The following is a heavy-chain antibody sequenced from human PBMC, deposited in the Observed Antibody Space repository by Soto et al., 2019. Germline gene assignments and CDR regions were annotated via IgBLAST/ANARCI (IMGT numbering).Heavy chain of an antibody. CDR1: GFTFGDYA. V-gene: IGHV3-49*04. D-gene: IGHD2-2*03. CDR2: IRSKAYGGTT. Sequence: PGGSLILSCTASGFTFGDYAMSWVRQAPGQGLEWVGFIRSKAYGGTTEYAASVKGRFTISRDDSKGIAYLQMNSLKTEDTAVYYCTREGVAPGYDAFEIWGQGKMVTVAS. CDR3: TREGVAPGYDAFEI. J-gene: IGHJ3*02.